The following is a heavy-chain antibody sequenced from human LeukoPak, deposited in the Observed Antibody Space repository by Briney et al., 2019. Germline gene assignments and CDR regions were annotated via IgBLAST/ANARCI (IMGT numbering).Heavy chain of an antibody. CDR2: ISGSGGST. CDR3: ATEFYYDSSGYLGLDY. J-gene: IGHJ4*02. V-gene: IGHV3-23*01. D-gene: IGHD3-22*01. Sequence: GGSLRLSCAASGFTFSSYAMRWVRQAPGKGLEWVSAISGSGGSTYYADSVKGRFTISRDNSRNTLYLQMNSLRAEDTAVYYCATEFYYDSSGYLGLDYWGQGTLVTVSS. CDR1: GFTFSSYA.